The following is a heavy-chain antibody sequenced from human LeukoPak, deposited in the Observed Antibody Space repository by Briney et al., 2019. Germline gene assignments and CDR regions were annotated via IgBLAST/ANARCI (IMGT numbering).Heavy chain of an antibody. CDR2: IYYSGST. CDR1: GGSFSGYY. J-gene: IGHJ6*02. D-gene: IGHD6-19*01. CDR3: ARGAGTEYGMDV. V-gene: IGHV4-34*01. Sequence: PSETLSLTCAVYGGSFSGYYWSWIRQPPGKGLEWIGSIYYSGSTYYNPSLKSRVTISVDTSKNQFSLKLSSVTAADTAVYYCARGAGTEYGMDVWGQGTTVTVSS.